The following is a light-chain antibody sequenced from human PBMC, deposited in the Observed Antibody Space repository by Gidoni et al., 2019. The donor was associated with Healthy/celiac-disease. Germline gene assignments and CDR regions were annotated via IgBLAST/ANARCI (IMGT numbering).Light chain of an antibody. J-gene: IGKJ4*01. Sequence: EIVLTQSPATLSLSPGERATLSCRASQSVSSYLAWYQQTPGQAPRLLIYAAANRATGIPARFSGSGSGTDFTLTISSLEPEDSAVYYCQQRSNWPLTFGGGTKVEIK. CDR3: QQRSNWPLT. V-gene: IGKV3-11*01. CDR2: AAA. CDR1: QSVSSY.